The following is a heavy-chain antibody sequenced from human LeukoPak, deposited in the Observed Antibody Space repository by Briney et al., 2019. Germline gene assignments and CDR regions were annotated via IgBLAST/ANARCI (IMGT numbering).Heavy chain of an antibody. CDR2: VNWNGGST. D-gene: IGHD6-25*01. J-gene: IGHJ6*03. V-gene: IGHV3-20*04. Sequence: GGSLRLSCASSGFTFDDYGMSWVRQPPGKGLEWVSGVNWNGGSTGYADSVKGRFTISRDNAKNSLYLQMNSLRAEDTALYYCARSRYSTGAGDMDVWGKGTTVTVSS. CDR3: ARSRYSTGAGDMDV. CDR1: GFTFDDYG.